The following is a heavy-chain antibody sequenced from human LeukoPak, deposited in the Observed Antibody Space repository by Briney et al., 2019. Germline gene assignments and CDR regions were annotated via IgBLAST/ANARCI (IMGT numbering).Heavy chain of an antibody. Sequence: PGGSLRLSCAASGFTFSGSAMHWVRQASGKGLEWVGRIRSKANSYATAYAASVKGRFTISRDDSKNTAYLQMNSLETEDTAVYYCTSLLPPLGPWGQGTLVTVSS. V-gene: IGHV3-73*01. CDR3: TSLLPPLGP. D-gene: IGHD3-16*01. J-gene: IGHJ5*02. CDR1: GFTFSGSA. CDR2: IRSKANSYAT.